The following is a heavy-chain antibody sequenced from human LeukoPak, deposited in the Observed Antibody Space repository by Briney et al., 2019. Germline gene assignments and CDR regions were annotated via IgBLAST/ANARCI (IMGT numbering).Heavy chain of an antibody. Sequence: SETLSLTCTVSVGSISSSIYYWGWIRQPPVKGMKWIGRIYYSRSTYYNPSHESRVTITVDTSKNQYSRRLSSVTAADTAVYYCARERTPGGWFDPWGQGTLVTVSS. CDR2: IYYSRST. CDR3: ARERTPGGWFDP. J-gene: IGHJ5*02. D-gene: IGHD2-15*01. CDR1: VGSISSSIYY. V-gene: IGHV4-39*02.